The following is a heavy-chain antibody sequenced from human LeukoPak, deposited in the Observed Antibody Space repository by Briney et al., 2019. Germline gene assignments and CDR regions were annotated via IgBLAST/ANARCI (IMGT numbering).Heavy chain of an antibody. V-gene: IGHV1-18*01. CDR1: GGTFSSYA. CDR3: ARDLGAAGRNWFDP. D-gene: IGHD6-13*01. CDR2: ISAYNGNT. Sequence: ASVKVSCKASGGTFSSYAISWVRQAPGQGLEWMGWISAYNGNTNYAQKLQGRVTMTTDTSTSTAYMELRSLRSDDTAVYYCARDLGAAGRNWFDPWGQGTLVTVSS. J-gene: IGHJ5*02.